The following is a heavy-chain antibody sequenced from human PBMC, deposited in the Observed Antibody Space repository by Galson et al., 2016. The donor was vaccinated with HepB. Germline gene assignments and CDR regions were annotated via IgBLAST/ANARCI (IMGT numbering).Heavy chain of an antibody. CDR1: GVSVSSNY. CDR2: IYSSGRT. D-gene: IGHD3-10*01. J-gene: IGHJ4*02. Sequence: SLRLSCAVSGVSVSSNYMTWVRQAPGKGLEWISLIYSSGRTDYADPVKGRFIISRDNSDNTLYLQMNSLRAEDTAIYYCARRRDGSGSFQLDYWGQGSQVTV. CDR3: ARRRDGSGSFQLDY. V-gene: IGHV3-53*01.